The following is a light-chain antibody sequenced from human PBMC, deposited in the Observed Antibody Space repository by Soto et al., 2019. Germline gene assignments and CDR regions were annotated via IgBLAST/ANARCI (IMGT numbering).Light chain of an antibody. J-gene: IGLJ1*01. V-gene: IGLV6-57*04. CDR1: TGSIASNS. CDR2: DDN. CDR3: QSYDSSKFV. Sequence: LTQPHSVSESPGKTVTISCTRSTGSIASNSVQWYQQRPGSAPTTVIYDDNQRPSGVPDRFSGSIDSSSTSASLTISGLKTEDEADYYCQSYDSSKFVFGTGTKVTVL.